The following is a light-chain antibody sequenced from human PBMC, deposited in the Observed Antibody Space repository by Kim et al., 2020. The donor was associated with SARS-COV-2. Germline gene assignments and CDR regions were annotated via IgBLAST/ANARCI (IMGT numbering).Light chain of an antibody. CDR2: GAA. V-gene: IGKV1-27*01. CDR1: QDIANS. J-gene: IGKJ1*01. CDR3: QKYNSAPWT. Sequence: ASIGDRVTITCRASQDIANSLAWYQQKPGKVPQVLIYGAATLQSGVPSRFSGSGSGTEFTLTIGSLQTEDVATYYCQKYNSAPWTFGPGTKVEIK.